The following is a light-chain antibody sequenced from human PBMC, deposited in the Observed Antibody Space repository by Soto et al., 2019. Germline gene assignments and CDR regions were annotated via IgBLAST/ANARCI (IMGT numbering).Light chain of an antibody. CDR3: AAWDDSLNGPVV. CDR1: SSNIGSNT. CDR2: SNN. J-gene: IGLJ2*01. Sequence: QSVLTQPPSASGTPGQRVTISCSGSSSNIGSNTVNWYQQLPGTAPKLLIYSNNHRPSGGPDRFSGSKSGTSASLAISGLQSEDEADYYCAAWDDSLNGPVVFGGGTKLTVL. V-gene: IGLV1-44*01.